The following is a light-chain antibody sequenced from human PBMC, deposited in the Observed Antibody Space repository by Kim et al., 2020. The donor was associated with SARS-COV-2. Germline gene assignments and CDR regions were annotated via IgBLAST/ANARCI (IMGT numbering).Light chain of an antibody. V-gene: IGKV4-1*01. CDR2: WAS. CDR3: QQYYSTPLT. Sequence: DIEMTQSPDSLAVSLGDRATINCKSSQSVLYSSNNKNYLAWYQQKPGQSPKLLIYWASTRESGVPDRFSGSGSGTDFTLTISSLQAEDVAVYYCQQYYSTPLTFGGGTKVGIK. CDR1: QSVLYSSNNKNY. J-gene: IGKJ4*01.